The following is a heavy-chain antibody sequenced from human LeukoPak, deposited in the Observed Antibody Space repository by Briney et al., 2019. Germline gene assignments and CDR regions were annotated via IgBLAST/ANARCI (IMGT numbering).Heavy chain of an antibody. J-gene: IGHJ6*02. Sequence: GRSLRLSCAASGFTFSSYAMHWVRQAPGKGLEWVAVRSYDGSNKYYADSVKGRFTISRDNSKNTLYLQMNSLRAEDTAVYYCAREDYGDSRIPYYGMDVWGQGTTVTVSS. V-gene: IGHV3-30-3*01. D-gene: IGHD4-17*01. CDR2: RSYDGSNK. CDR1: GFTFSSYA. CDR3: AREDYGDSRIPYYGMDV.